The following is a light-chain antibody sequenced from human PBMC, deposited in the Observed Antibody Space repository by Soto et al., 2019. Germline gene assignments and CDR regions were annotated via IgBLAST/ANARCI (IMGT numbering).Light chain of an antibody. CDR1: QSLLHSNGYNY. Sequence: DIVMTQSPLSLPVTPGEPASISCRSSQSLLHSNGYNYLNWYLQKPGQSPQVLIYLSSNRASGVPDRFSGSGSGTDCTLKISRVEAEDVGLYYCMQALQTPWTFDQGTKVEI. J-gene: IGKJ1*01. V-gene: IGKV2-28*01. CDR3: MQALQTPWT. CDR2: LSS.